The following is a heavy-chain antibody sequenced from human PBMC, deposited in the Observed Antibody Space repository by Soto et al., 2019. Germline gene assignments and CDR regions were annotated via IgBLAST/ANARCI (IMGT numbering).Heavy chain of an antibody. CDR3: ARRHGPTTSENWFDP. V-gene: IGHV1-18*04. J-gene: IGHJ5*02. D-gene: IGHD5-12*01. CDR2: ISTYSGDT. Sequence: ASVKVSCKASGYSFTSYGISWVRQAPGQGLEWMGWISTYSGDTKYAQKFQGRVTMTTDTSTTTAYLELRSLRSDDTAVYYCARRHGPTTSENWFDPWGQGTLVTVSS. CDR1: GYSFTSYG.